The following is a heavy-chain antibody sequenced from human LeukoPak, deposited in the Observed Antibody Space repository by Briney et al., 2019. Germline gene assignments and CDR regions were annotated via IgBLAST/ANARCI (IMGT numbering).Heavy chain of an antibody. Sequence: TSETLSLPFNVSGVSFSDGRYYWTWIRQHPGKGLEWICYKYYRGNAKYNPSLKSRLTISIATSKNQFSLQLSSVTAADTATYYCATPYCSGISCLDVFNMWGQGTMVTVSS. CDR1: GVSFSDGRYY. D-gene: IGHD2-2*01. J-gene: IGHJ3*02. V-gene: IGHV4-31*03. CDR2: KYYRGNA. CDR3: ATPYCSGISCLDVFNM.